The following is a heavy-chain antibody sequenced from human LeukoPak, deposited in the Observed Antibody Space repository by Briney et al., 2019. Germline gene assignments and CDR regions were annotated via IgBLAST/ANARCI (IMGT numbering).Heavy chain of an antibody. CDR3: ATDLGYSSYSPFDP. V-gene: IGHV1-69*06. D-gene: IGHD6-13*01. J-gene: IGHJ5*02. Sequence: EASVTVSCKASGGTFSSYAMSWVGQAPGQGVEWMGGIITIFGTANYAQRFQGRVTINAEKSTRKAYMELSSLRSEDTAVYYCATDLGYSSYSPFDPWGQGTLVTVSS. CDR2: IITIFGTA. CDR1: GGTFSSYA.